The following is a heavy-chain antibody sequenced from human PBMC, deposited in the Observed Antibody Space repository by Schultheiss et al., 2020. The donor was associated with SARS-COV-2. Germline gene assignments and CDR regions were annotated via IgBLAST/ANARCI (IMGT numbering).Heavy chain of an antibody. D-gene: IGHD4-17*01. CDR2: ISSNGGST. V-gene: IGHV3-64*04. CDR3: ARDGVYGDPDY. J-gene: IGHJ4*02. CDR1: GFTFSSYA. Sequence: GALRLSCSASGFTFSSYAMHWVRQAPGKGLEYVSAISSNGGSTYYADSVKGRFTISRDNSKNTLYLQMNSLRAEDTAVYYCARDGVYGDPDYWGQGTLVTVSS.